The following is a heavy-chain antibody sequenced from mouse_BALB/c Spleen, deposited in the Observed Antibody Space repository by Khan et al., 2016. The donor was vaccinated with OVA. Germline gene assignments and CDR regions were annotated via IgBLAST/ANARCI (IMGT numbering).Heavy chain of an antibody. Sequence: VQLQESGAELARPGASVKMSYKASGYTFTSHTMHWVKQRPGQGLEWIGYINPRSGYTNYNQKFNDKATLTADKSSSTAYMQLSSLTSEDSAVYYCARRTTEYAMDYWGQGTSVTVSS. D-gene: IGHD2-14*01. V-gene: IGHV1-4*01. CDR1: GYTFTSHT. CDR3: ARRTTEYAMDY. CDR2: INPRSGYT. J-gene: IGHJ4*01.